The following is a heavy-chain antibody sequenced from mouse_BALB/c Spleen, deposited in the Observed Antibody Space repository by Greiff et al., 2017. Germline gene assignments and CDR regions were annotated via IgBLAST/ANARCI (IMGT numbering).Heavy chain of an antibody. J-gene: IGHJ4*01. CDR3: ARGSYDYDGGYAMDY. V-gene: IGHV1-82*01. CDR2: IYPGDGDT. CDR1: GYAFSSSW. D-gene: IGHD2-4*01. Sequence: QVQLQQSGPELVKPGASVKISCKASGYAFSSSWMNWVKQRPGQGLEWIGRIYPGDGDTNYNGKFKGKATLTADKSSSTAYMQLSSLTSVDSAVYFCARGSYDYDGGYAMDYWGQGTSVTVSS.